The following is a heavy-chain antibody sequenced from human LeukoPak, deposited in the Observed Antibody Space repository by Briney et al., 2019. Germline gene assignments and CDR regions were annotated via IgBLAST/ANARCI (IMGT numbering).Heavy chain of an antibody. D-gene: IGHD6-13*01. CDR1: GGSINSHSYY. V-gene: IGHV4-39*07. J-gene: IGHJ4*02. CDR2: INHSGST. Sequence: SETLSLTCTVSGGSINSHSYYWGWIRQPPGKGLEWIGEINHSGSTNYNPSLKSRVTISVDTSKNQFSLKLSSVTAADTAVYYCAREESQQLVPFDYWGQGTLVTVSS. CDR3: AREESQQLVPFDY.